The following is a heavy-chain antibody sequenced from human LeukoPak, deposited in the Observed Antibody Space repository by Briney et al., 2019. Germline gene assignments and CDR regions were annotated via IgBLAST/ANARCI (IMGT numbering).Heavy chain of an antibody. J-gene: IGHJ5*02. CDR1: GFTFSSCA. V-gene: IGHV3-23*01. Sequence: GGSPRLSCAASGFTFSSCAMSWVRQAPGKGLEWVSAISDSGGSTYNADSVKGRFTISRDNSENTLYLQMNRLRAEDTAVYYCARAVDFWSGYPQPNWFDPWGQGTLVTVSS. CDR3: ARAVDFWSGYPQPNWFDP. D-gene: IGHD3-3*01. CDR2: ISDSGGST.